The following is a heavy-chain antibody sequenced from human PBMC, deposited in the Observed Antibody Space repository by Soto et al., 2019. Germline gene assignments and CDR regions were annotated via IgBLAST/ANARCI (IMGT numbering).Heavy chain of an antibody. V-gene: IGHV3-48*03. CDR3: ARGNYYDSSGYYLAFPFDY. J-gene: IGHJ4*02. Sequence: PGGSLRLSCAASGFTFSSYEMNWVRQAPGKGLEWVSYISSSGSTIYYADSVKGRFTISRDNAKNSLYLQMNSLRAEDTAVYYCARGNYYDSSGYYLAFPFDYWGQGTLVTVSS. D-gene: IGHD3-22*01. CDR2: ISSSGSTI. CDR1: GFTFSSYE.